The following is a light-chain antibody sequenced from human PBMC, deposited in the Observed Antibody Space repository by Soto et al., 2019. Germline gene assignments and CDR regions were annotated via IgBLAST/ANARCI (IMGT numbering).Light chain of an antibody. J-gene: IGKJ3*01. Sequence: IVMTQSPATLSLSPGERATLSCRASQSVSSNLAWYQQKPGQAPRLLIYGASTRATGIPARFSGSGSGTEFTLTISSLQSEDFAVYYCQQYNNWPGTFGPGTKVDIK. CDR1: QSVSSN. V-gene: IGKV3-15*01. CDR3: QQYNNWPGT. CDR2: GAS.